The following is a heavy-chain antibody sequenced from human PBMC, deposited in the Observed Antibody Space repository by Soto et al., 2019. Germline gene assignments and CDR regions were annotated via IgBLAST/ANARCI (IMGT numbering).Heavy chain of an antibody. J-gene: IGHJ6*02. Sequence: ASVKVSCKASGGTFSSYTISWVRQAPGQGLEWMGRIIPILGIANYAQKFQGRVTITADKSTSTVYMELSSLRSEDTAVYYCAREPPPGADSGYYYGMDVWRQGTTVTVSS. V-gene: IGHV1-69*04. CDR2: IIPILGIA. CDR1: GGTFSSYT. D-gene: IGHD3-10*01. CDR3: AREPPPGADSGYYYGMDV.